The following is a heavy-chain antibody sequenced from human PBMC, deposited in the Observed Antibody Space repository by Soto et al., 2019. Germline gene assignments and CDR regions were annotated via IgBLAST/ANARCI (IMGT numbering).Heavy chain of an antibody. CDR1: GGSISSGGYY. CDR3: ARDPTIFTDYYYYGMDV. CDR2: IYYSGST. V-gene: IGHV4-31*03. D-gene: IGHD3-9*01. J-gene: IGHJ6*02. Sequence: PSETLSLTCTVSGGSISSGGYYWSWIRQHPGKGLEWIGYIYYSGSTYYNPSLKSRVTISVDTSKNQFSLKLSSVTAADTAVYYCARDPTIFTDYYYYGMDVWGQGTTVTVSS.